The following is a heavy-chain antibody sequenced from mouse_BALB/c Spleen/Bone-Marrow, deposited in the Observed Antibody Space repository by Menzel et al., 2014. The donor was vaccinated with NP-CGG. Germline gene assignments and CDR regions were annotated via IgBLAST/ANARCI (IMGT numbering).Heavy chain of an antibody. Sequence: QVQLKQSGAELAKPGASVKMSCKASGYTSTSYWMHWVKQRPGQGLEWIGYINPSTGYTEYNQKFKDKATLTADTSSSTAYMQLSSLTSEDSAVYYCARQITTVDYAMDYWGQGTSVTVSS. CDR3: ARQITTVDYAMDY. V-gene: IGHV1-7*01. CDR1: GYTSTSYW. J-gene: IGHJ4*01. CDR2: INPSTGYT. D-gene: IGHD1-1*01.